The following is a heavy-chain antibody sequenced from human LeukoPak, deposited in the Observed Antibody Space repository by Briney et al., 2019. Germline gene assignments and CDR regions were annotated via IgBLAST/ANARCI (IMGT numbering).Heavy chain of an antibody. CDR2: ISYDGSNK. D-gene: IGHD1-26*01. V-gene: IGHV3-30*04. Sequence: GGSLRLSCAASGFTFSSYAMHWVRQAPGKGLEWVAVISYDGSNKYYADSVKGRFTISRDNSKNTLYLQMNSLRAEDTAVYYCVSEVSGSFPTWGQGTQLTVSS. CDR3: VSEVSGSFPT. J-gene: IGHJ4*02. CDR1: GFTFSSYA.